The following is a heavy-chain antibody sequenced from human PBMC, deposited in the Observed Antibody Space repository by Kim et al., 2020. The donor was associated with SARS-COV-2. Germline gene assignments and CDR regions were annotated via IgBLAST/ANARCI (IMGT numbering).Heavy chain of an antibody. D-gene: IGHD7-27*01. CDR2: IDTAGNT. J-gene: IGHJ6*02. V-gene: IGHV3-13*01. Sequence: GGSLRLSCAASGFTFSSYDMHWVRQATGKGLEWVSTIDTAGNTYYPGSVKGRFTISRENAKNSLYLQMNSLRAGDTAVYYCARDLRGDLDVWGQGTTVTVSS. CDR1: GFTFSSYD. CDR3: ARDLRGDLDV.